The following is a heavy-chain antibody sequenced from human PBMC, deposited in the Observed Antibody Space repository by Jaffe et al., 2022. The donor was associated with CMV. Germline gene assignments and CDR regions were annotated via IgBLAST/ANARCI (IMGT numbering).Heavy chain of an antibody. V-gene: IGHV4-39*01. J-gene: IGHJ6*03. CDR1: GGSISSSDFY. D-gene: IGHD1-1*01. CDR3: ANSGTLSGPMDV. Sequence: QLQLQESGPGLVKPSETLSLTCTVSGGSISSSDFYWGWVRQPPGKGLEWIATIYSRGNTYYFPSLKSRVAISVDTSKNQFSLKLSSVTAADTAVYFCANSGTLSGPMDVWGRGTTVTVSS. CDR2: IYSRGNT.